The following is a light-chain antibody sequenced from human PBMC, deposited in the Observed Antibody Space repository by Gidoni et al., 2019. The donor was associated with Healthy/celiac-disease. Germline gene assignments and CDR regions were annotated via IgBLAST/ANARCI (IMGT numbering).Light chain of an antibody. Sequence: IQMTQSPSSLSASVGDRVTITCRASQSISSYLDWYQQKPGKAPKLLIYAASSLQSGVPSRFSGSGSGTDFTLTISSVQPEDFATYYCQQSHSTPLTFXQXTKVEIK. V-gene: IGKV1-39*01. J-gene: IGKJ1*01. CDR2: AAS. CDR3: QQSHSTPLT. CDR1: QSISSY.